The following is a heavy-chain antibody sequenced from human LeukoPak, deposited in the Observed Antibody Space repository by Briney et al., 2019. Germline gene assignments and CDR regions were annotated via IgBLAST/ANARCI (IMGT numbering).Heavy chain of an antibody. CDR1: GYTFTTYG. CDR3: ARDYGSGSYYDHNWFDP. CDR2: ISGYNGKP. Sequence: ASVKVSCKASGYTFTTYGISWVRQAPGQGLEWMGWISGYNGKPNYAQKFQGRVTMTTDTSTSTAYMELRTLRSDDTAVYYCARDYGSGSYYDHNWFDPWGQGTLVTVSS. V-gene: IGHV1-18*01. D-gene: IGHD3-10*01. J-gene: IGHJ5*02.